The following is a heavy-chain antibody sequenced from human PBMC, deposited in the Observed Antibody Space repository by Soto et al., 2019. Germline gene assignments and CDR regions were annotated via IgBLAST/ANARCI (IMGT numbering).Heavy chain of an antibody. CDR2: SYHSGST. J-gene: IGHJ5*02. CDR3: ARGVGSGSYYNQYNWFDP. D-gene: IGHD3-10*01. V-gene: IGHV4-59*12. CDR1: GGSISSDY. Sequence: SETLSLTCTVSGGSISSDYWSWIRQSPGKGLEWIGYSYHSGSTNYNPSLKSRVTISVDKSKNQFSLKLSSVTAADTAVYYCARGVGSGSYYNQYNWFDPWGQGTLVTVSS.